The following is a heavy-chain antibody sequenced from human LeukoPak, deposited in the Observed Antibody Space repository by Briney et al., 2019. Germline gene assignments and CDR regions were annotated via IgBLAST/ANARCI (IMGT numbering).Heavy chain of an antibody. Sequence: ASVKVSCKASGYTFTGYYMHWVRQAPGQGLEWMGWINPNSGGTNYAQKFQGRVTMTRDTSISTAYMELRRLRSDDTAVYYCVRGGRVVVVAASCYWGQGTLVTVSS. D-gene: IGHD2-15*01. V-gene: IGHV1-2*02. CDR3: VRGGRVVVVAASCY. CDR1: GYTFTGYY. CDR2: INPNSGGT. J-gene: IGHJ4*02.